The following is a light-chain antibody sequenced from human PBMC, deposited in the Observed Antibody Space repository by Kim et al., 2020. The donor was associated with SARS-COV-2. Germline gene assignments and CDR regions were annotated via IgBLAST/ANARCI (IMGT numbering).Light chain of an antibody. CDR2: GPS. Sequence: PGERVTLSGRASQSVSSTYLTWYQQKPGQAPRLLIYGPSTRATGFSARFSGSGSGTDLTLTISSLQPEDFAVYYCQQDYNLITFGQGTRLEI. V-gene: IGKV3D-7*01. CDR1: QSVSSTY. J-gene: IGKJ5*01. CDR3: QQDYNLIT.